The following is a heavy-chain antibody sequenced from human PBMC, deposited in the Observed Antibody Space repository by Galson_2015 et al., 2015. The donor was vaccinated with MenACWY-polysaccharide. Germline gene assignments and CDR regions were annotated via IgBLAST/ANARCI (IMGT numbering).Heavy chain of an antibody. CDR2: VYIGDMI. CDR1: GFTVSSNY. J-gene: IGHJ6*02. V-gene: IGHV3-66*02. D-gene: IGHD6-19*01. CDR3: ATSVSVTGPQVARYYYYAMDV. Sequence: SLRLSCAGSGFTVSSNYMTWVRQAPGKGLEWVSVVYIGDMIYSADSVKGRFTVSRDDSKNTVYLQMNNLRPEDTAGYYCATSVSVTGPQVARYYYYAMDVWGQGTTVTVSS.